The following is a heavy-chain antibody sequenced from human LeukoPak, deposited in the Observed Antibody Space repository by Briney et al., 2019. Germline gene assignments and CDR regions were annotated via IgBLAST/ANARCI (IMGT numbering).Heavy chain of an antibody. CDR3: ARTKEMASISYFDS. J-gene: IGHJ4*02. V-gene: IGHV3-23*01. CDR2: ISGSDGST. CDR1: GFSFSSYA. Sequence: GGSLRLSCAASGFSFSSYAMSWVRQAPGKGLEWVSGISGSDGSTYYADSVKGRFTISRDNSRNTLYLQMNSLRAEDTAVYYCARTKEMASISYFDSWGQGTLVTVSS. D-gene: IGHD5-24*01.